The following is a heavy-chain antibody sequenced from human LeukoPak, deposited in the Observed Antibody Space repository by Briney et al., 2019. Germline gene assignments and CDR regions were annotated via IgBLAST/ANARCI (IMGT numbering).Heavy chain of an antibody. V-gene: IGHV1-46*01. CDR2: INPSGGSA. CDR1: GYTFTSYY. D-gene: IGHD6-19*01. CDR3: ARIHGSGPYNYYYYYMDV. J-gene: IGHJ6*03. Sequence: ASVKVSCKASGYTFTSYYVHWVRQAPGQGLEWIGIINPSGGSASYAQKFQGRVTMTRDTSTSTVYMELSSLRSEDTAVYYCARIHGSGPYNYYYYYMDVWGKGTTVTVSS.